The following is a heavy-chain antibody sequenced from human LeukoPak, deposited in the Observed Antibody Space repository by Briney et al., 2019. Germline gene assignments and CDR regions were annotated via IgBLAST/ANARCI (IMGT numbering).Heavy chain of an antibody. D-gene: IGHD2-2*01. V-gene: IGHV3-74*01. Sequence: GGSLRLSCAASGFTFSSYWMHWVRQAPGKGLVWVSRINSDGSSTSYADSVKGRFTISRDNSKNTLYLQMNSLRPEDTAVYYCARDKLPAPWDGMDVWGQGTTVTVSS. J-gene: IGHJ6*02. CDR3: ARDKLPAPWDGMDV. CDR1: GFTFSSYW. CDR2: INSDGSST.